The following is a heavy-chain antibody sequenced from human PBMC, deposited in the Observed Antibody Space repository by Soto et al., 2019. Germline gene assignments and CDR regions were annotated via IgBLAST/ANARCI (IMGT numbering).Heavy chain of an antibody. V-gene: IGHV3-66*01. CDR3: ARDPWAADY. CDR2: IYSGGRT. CDR1: GFTVSTKY. J-gene: IGHJ4*01. D-gene: IGHD3-16*01. Sequence: EVQLVESGGGVVQPGGSLRLSCAASGFTVSTKYMRWVRQAPGKGLEWVSVIYSGGRTFYADSVRGRFTIYRDNSKNTVNLQMNSLRAEDTAVYYCARDPWAADYWGQGTLVTVSS.